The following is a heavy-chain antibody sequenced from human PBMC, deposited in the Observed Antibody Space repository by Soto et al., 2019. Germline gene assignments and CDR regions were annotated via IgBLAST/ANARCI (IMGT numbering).Heavy chain of an antibody. CDR1: GFTFSSYG. CDR2: ISYDGSNK. Sequence: QVQLVESGGGVVQPGRSLRLSCAASGFTFSSYGMHWVRQAPGKGLEWVAVISYDGSNKYYADSVKGRFTISRDNSKNTLYLQMNSPRAEDTAVYYCANLAALTDAFDIWGQGTMVTVSS. V-gene: IGHV3-30*18. CDR3: ANLAALTDAFDI. J-gene: IGHJ3*02. D-gene: IGHD3-16*02.